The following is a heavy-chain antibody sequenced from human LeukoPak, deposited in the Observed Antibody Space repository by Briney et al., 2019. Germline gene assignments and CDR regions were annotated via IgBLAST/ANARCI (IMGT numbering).Heavy chain of an antibody. J-gene: IGHJ5*02. Sequence: SGTLSLTCTVSGGSISSYYWSWIRQPAGKGLEWIGRIYTSGSTNYNPSLKSRVTMSVDTSKNQFSLKLSSVTAADAAVYYCARDSYYDILTGYYEDWFDPWGQGTLVTVSS. CDR2: IYTSGST. CDR1: GGSISSYY. V-gene: IGHV4-4*07. D-gene: IGHD3-9*01. CDR3: ARDSYYDILTGYYEDWFDP.